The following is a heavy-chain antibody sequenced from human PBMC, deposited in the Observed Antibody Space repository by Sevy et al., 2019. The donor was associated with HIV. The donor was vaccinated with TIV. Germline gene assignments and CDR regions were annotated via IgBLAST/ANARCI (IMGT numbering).Heavy chain of an antibody. V-gene: IGHV3-43*01. CDR1: GFTFDDYT. D-gene: IGHD2-15*01. CDR2: ISWDGGST. J-gene: IGHJ4*02. Sequence: GGSLRLSCAASGFTFDDYTMHWVRQAPGKGLEWVSLISWDGGSTYYADSVKGRFTISRDNSKNSLYLQMNSLRTEDTALYYCAKDKSGNLDYWGQGILVTVSS. CDR3: AKDKSGNLDY.